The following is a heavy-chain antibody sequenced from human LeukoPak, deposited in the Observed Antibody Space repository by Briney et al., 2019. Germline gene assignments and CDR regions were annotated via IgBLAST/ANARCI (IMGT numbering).Heavy chain of an antibody. Sequence: GGSLRLSCAASGFTFSGYAMSWVRQAPGKGLEWVSAISGSGGSTYYADSVKGRFTISRGNSKNTLYLQMNSLRAEDTAVYYCAKDQYSHTTYMDVWGQGTTVTVSS. CDR1: GFTFSGYA. V-gene: IGHV3-23*01. CDR3: AKDQYSHTTYMDV. D-gene: IGHD5-18*01. J-gene: IGHJ6*02. CDR2: ISGSGGST.